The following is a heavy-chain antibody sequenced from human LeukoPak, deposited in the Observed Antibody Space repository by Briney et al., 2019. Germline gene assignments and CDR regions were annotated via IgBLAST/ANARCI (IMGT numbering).Heavy chain of an antibody. V-gene: IGHV1-8*01. D-gene: IGHD4-17*01. J-gene: IGHJ4*02. CDR2: MNPNSGNT. CDR3: ARGGVDYGDPWPLDY. CDR1: GYTFTSYD. Sequence: GASVKVSCKASGYTFTSYDINWVRQATGQGLEWMGWMNPNSGNTGYAQKFQGGVTMTRNTSISTAYMELGSLRSEDTAVYYCARGGVDYGDPWPLDYWGQGTLVTVSS.